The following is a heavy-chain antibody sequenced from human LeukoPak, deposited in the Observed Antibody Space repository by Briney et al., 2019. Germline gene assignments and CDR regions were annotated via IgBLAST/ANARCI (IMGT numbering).Heavy chain of an antibody. CDR2: IIPIFGTT. J-gene: IGHJ5*02. D-gene: IGHD2-15*01. V-gene: IGHV1-69*13. CDR3: AAMGYCSGGSCYGWFDP. Sequence: ASVKVSCKASGYTFTSYDINWVRQATGQGLEWMGTIIPIFGTTNYAQKFQGRVTITADESTSTAYMELSSLRSEDTAVYYCAAMGYCSGGSCYGWFDPWGQGTLVTVSS. CDR1: GYTFTSYD.